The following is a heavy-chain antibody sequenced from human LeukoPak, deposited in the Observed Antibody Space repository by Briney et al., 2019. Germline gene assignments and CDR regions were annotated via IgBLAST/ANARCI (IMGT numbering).Heavy chain of an antibody. D-gene: IGHD1-26*01. V-gene: IGHV3-21*01. CDR3: ARDTLVEATIGRTFDY. CDR1: RFTFSSYS. J-gene: IGHJ4*02. Sequence: GGSLRLSCAASRFTFSSYSMNWVRQAPGKGLEWVSSISSSSSYIYYADSVKGRFTISRDNAKNSLYLQMNSLRAEDTAVYYCARDTLVEATIGRTFDYWGQGTLVTVSS. CDR2: ISSSSSYI.